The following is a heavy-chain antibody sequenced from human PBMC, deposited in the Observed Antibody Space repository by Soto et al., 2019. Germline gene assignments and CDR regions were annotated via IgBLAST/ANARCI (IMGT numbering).Heavy chain of an antibody. V-gene: IGHV1-2*04. D-gene: IGHD3-22*01. J-gene: IGHJ4*02. CDR1: GYTFTGYY. Sequence: GASVKVSCKASGYTFTGYYMHWVRQAPGQGLEWMGWVNPNSGGTNYAQKFQGWVIMTRDTSISTAYMELSRLRSDDTAVYYCASPVNYYDSSGPDYWGQGTLVTVSS. CDR2: VNPNSGGT. CDR3: ASPVNYYDSSGPDY.